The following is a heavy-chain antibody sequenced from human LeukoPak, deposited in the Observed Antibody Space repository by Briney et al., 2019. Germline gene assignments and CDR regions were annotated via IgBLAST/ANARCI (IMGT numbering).Heavy chain of an antibody. CDR1: GFTFSSYG. CDR3: ARDGVVVVPAATYYYYYGMDV. V-gene: IGHV3-33*01. CDR2: IWYGGSNK. J-gene: IGHJ6*02. Sequence: PGGSLRLSCAASGFTFSSYGMHWVRQAPGKGLEWVAVIWYGGSNKYYADSVKGRFTISRDNSKNTLYLQMNSLRAEDTAVYYCARDGVVVVPAATYYYYYGMDVWGQGTTVAVSS. D-gene: IGHD2-2*01.